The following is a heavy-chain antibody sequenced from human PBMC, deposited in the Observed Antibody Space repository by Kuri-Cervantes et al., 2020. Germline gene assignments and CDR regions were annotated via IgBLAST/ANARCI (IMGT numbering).Heavy chain of an antibody. J-gene: IGHJ4*02. CDR2: IKSGSYGET. CDR1: GFTFSDYY. V-gene: IGHV3-15*01. D-gene: IGHD6-25*01. CDR3: ATLPFISGWTYPGFDF. Sequence: GESLKISCAASGFTFSDYYMSWIRQAPGKGLEWVARIKSGSYGETNYAVPVNGRFTISRDDSKKMLFLDMNSLETEDTAVYHCATLPFISGWTYPGFDFWGQGTLVTVSS.